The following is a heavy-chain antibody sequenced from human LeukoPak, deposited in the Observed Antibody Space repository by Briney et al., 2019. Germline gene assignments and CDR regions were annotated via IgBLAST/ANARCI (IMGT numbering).Heavy chain of an antibody. CDR1: GFTVSSNY. V-gene: IGHV3-66*01. J-gene: IGHJ4*02. Sequence: PGGSLRLSCAASGFTVSSNYMSWVRQAPGRGLEWVSVIYSGGSTYYADSVKGRFTISRDNSKNTLYLQMNSLRAEDTAVYYCARDPGGNADTAMTDYWGQGTLVTVSS. CDR2: IYSGGST. CDR3: ARDPGGNADTAMTDY. D-gene: IGHD5-18*01.